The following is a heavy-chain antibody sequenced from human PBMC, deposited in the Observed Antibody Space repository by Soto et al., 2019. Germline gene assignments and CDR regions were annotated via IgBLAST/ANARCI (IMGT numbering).Heavy chain of an antibody. CDR3: AGASYSDGSCYYYFDY. V-gene: IGHV4-39*01. CDR1: GGSISSRSYY. CDR2: IYYSGST. D-gene: IGHD3-22*01. J-gene: IGHJ4*02. Sequence: LSLTCTVSGGSISSRSYYWGWIRQPPGKGLEWIGSIYYSGSTYYNPSLTSRLTISVDTSSNQCSLRLSSVTAADTAVFYCAGASYSDGSCYYYFDYWGQGTLVTVSS.